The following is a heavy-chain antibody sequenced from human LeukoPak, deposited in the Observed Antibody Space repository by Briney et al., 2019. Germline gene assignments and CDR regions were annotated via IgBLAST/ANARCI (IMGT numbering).Heavy chain of an antibody. CDR3: ARDLHYYDSSSYYSFGLDC. J-gene: IGHJ4*02. CDR1: GFTFSDYY. Sequence: GGSLRLSCAASGFTFSDYYMSWIRQAPGKGLEWVSYISPSDNGIYYADSVEGRFTISRDNSKNTVYLQMNSLRAEDTAVYYCARDLHYYDSSSYYSFGLDCWGQGTLVTVSS. CDR2: ISPSDNGI. V-gene: IGHV3-11*04. D-gene: IGHD3-22*01.